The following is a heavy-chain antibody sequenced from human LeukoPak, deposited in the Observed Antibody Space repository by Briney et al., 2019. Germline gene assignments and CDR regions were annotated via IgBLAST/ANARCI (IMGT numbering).Heavy chain of an antibody. CDR2: IYNSGNT. CDR3: ARDLFYVSGSHPPTKGFDP. Sequence: SETLSLTCTVSGGSISSHYWSWIRQPAGKGLEWIGRIYNSGNTDYNPSLKSRVSMSLDTSKNQFSLKLTSVSAADTAMYYCARDLFYVSGSHPPTKGFDPWGQGTLVTVSS. V-gene: IGHV4-4*07. CDR1: GGSISSHY. J-gene: IGHJ5*02. D-gene: IGHD3-10*01.